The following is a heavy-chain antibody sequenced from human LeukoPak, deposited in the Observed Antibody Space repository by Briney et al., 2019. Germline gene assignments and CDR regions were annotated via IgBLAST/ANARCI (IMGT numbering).Heavy chain of an antibody. Sequence: SETLSLTCTVSGGSISRAGYYWSWIRQHPGRGLEWIGYVYYSGSTYYNPSLKSRVTISLDTSKNQFSLKLSYVTAADTAVYYCARDGSGSTTYFDYWGRGTLVSVSS. CDR1: GGSISRAGYY. CDR2: VYYSGST. D-gene: IGHD3-3*01. CDR3: ARDGSGSTTYFDY. J-gene: IGHJ4*02. V-gene: IGHV4-31*03.